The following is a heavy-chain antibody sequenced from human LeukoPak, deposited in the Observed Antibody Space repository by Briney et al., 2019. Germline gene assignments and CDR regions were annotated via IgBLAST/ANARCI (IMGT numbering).Heavy chain of an antibody. D-gene: IGHD3-9*01. V-gene: IGHV3-48*04. J-gene: IGHJ4*02. CDR3: ARDLDTGNYFFAY. Sequence: PGGSLRLSCAASGFSFGSYGLSRVRQAPGKGLQWISYISGYSGPAYYADSVEGRFTISRDNAKNSVFLQMNSVRAEDTAVYYCARDLDTGNYFFAYWGQGTPVTVSS. CDR1: GFSFGSYG. CDR2: ISGYSGPA.